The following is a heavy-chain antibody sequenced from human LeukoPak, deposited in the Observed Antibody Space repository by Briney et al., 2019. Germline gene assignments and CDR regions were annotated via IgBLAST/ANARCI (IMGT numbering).Heavy chain of an antibody. CDR3: ARDVRSTSCYDY. CDR2: ISSSSSYI. V-gene: IGHV3-21*01. Sequence: GGSLRLSCAASGFTFSSYSMNWVRQAPGKGLEWVSSISSSSSYIYYADLVKGRFTISRDNAKNSLYLQMNSLRAEDTAVYYCARDVRSTSCYDYWGQGTLVTVSS. D-gene: IGHD2-2*01. CDR1: GFTFSSYS. J-gene: IGHJ4*02.